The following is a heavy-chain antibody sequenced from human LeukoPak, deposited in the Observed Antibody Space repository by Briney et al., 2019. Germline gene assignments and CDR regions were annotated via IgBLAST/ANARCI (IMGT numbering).Heavy chain of an antibody. CDR3: ARESSGWYSYY. D-gene: IGHD6-19*01. V-gene: IGHV1-2*02. CDR2: INPNSGGT. J-gene: IGHJ4*02. Sequence: GASVKVSCKASGYTFTSYGISWVRQAPGQGLEWMGWINPNSGGTNYAQKFQGRVTMTRDTSISTAYMELNRLRPDDTAVYYCARESSGWYSYYWGQGTLVTVSS. CDR1: GYTFTSYG.